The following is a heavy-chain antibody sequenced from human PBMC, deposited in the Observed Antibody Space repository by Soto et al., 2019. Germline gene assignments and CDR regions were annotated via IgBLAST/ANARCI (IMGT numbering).Heavy chain of an antibody. CDR1: GYTFTRFN. D-gene: IGHD3-22*01. V-gene: IGHV1-3*01. CDR2: INAGNGNT. J-gene: IGHJ4*02. Sequence: QVQLVQSGAEVKKPGASVKVSCKASGYTFTRFNMHWVRQAPGQRLEWMGWINAGNGNTRYSQKFQGRVTFTREISANTAYMELSSLISGVTAVYYCARPKDYDACLDSWGQGTLVTVSS. CDR3: ARPKDYDACLDS.